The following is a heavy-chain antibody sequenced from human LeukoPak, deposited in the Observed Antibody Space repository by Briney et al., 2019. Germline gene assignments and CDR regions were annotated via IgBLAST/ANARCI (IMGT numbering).Heavy chain of an antibody. J-gene: IGHJ6*03. D-gene: IGHD5-18*01. CDR3: ARERGRSYGSVPYYYYYMDV. CDR1: GGSFSSYY. V-gene: IGHV4-59*01. Sequence: SETLSLTCAVYGGSFSSYYWSWIRQPPGKGLEWIGYIYYSGSTNYNPSLKSRVTISVDTSKNQFSLKLSSVTAADTAVYYCARERGRSYGSVPYYYYYMDVWGKGTTVTVSS. CDR2: IYYSGST.